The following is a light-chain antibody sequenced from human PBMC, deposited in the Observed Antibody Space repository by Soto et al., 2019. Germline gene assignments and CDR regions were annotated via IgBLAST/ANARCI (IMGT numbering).Light chain of an antibody. CDR3: LQDYISPYT. Sequence: AIQMTQSPSSLSVSVGDRITITCRASQDIRNDLGWYQQKPGKAPKLLIYGTSNLRSGVPSRFSGSGSGTDFTLTISSLEPDDFATYYCLQDYISPYTFGQGTKLEIK. V-gene: IGKV1-6*01. CDR1: QDIRND. J-gene: IGKJ2*01. CDR2: GTS.